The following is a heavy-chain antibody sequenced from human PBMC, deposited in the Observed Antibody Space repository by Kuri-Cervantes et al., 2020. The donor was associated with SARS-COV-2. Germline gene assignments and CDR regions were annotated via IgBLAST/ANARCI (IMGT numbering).Heavy chain of an antibody. D-gene: IGHD4-17*01. Sequence: GGSLRLSCAASGFTSSTYGIHWVRQAPGKGLEWVAVISSDGSSKYYADSVKGRFTISRDNSKNTLYLQMNSLRAEDTAVYYCARDLDGDLHYRKYYYYYDMDVWGQGTTVTVSS. V-gene: IGHV3-30*03. CDR2: ISSDGSSK. J-gene: IGHJ6*02. CDR3: ARDLDGDLHYRKYYYYYDMDV. CDR1: GFTSSTYG.